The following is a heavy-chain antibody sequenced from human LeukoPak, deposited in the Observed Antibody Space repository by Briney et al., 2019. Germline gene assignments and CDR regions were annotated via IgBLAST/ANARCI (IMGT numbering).Heavy chain of an antibody. CDR2: ISSSGSTI. Sequence: GGSLRLSCAASGLTFSSYWMHWVRQAPGKGLEWVSYISSSGSTIYYADSVKGRFTISRDNAKNSLYLQMNSLRAEDRAVYYCAELGITMIGGVWGKGTTVTISS. D-gene: IGHD3-10*02. J-gene: IGHJ6*04. CDR1: GLTFSSYW. CDR3: AELGITMIGGV. V-gene: IGHV3-48*04.